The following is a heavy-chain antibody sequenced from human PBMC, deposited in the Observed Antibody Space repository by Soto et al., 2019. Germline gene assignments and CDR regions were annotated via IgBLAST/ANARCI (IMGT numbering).Heavy chain of an antibody. V-gene: IGHV3-23*01. CDR3: ARWSYLDY. Sequence: GGSLRLSCAASGFSFGSYALSWVRQAPGKGLEWVSTISGSDGKTFYADSVKGRSSISRDTSQNTLYLQMNSLRADDTAIYYCARWSYLDYWGQGTRVTVSS. J-gene: IGHJ4*02. CDR2: ISGSDGKT. D-gene: IGHD3-3*01. CDR1: GFSFGSYA.